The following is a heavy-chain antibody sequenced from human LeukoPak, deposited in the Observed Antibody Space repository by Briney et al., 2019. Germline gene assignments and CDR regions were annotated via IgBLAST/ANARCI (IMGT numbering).Heavy chain of an antibody. CDR3: AKSPANFIDY. CDR1: GFTFDDYA. J-gene: IGHJ4*02. V-gene: IGHV3-23*01. Sequence: PGRSLRLSCAASGFTFDDYAMHWVRQAPGKGLEWVSTIDGSGFDTYYADSVKGRFTISRDNSKNTLYLQMNSLRAEDTAVYYCAKSPANFIDYWGQGTLVTVSS. CDR2: IDGSGFDT. D-gene: IGHD6-25*01.